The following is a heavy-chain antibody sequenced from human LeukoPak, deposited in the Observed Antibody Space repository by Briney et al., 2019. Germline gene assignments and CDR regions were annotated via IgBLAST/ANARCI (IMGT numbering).Heavy chain of an antibody. D-gene: IGHD3-16*01. Sequence: PSETLSLTCAVSGYSISSGYYWGWIRQPPGKGLEWIGSIYHSGSTYYNPSLKSRVTISVDTSKNQFSLKLSSVTAADTAVYYCARPLGDHDAFDIWGQGTMVSVSS. CDR3: ARPLGDHDAFDI. CDR2: IYHSGST. J-gene: IGHJ3*02. CDR1: GYSISSGYY. V-gene: IGHV4-38-2*01.